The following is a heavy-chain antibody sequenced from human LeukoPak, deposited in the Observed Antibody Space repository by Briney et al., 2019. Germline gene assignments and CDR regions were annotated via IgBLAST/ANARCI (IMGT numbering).Heavy chain of an antibody. J-gene: IGHJ4*02. CDR3: ANLGANYYFDY. V-gene: IGHV3-30*04. D-gene: IGHD4/OR15-4a*01. Sequence: PGRSLRLSCAASGFTFSSYAMHWVRQAPGKGLEWVAVISYDGSNKYYADSVKGRFTISRDNSKNTLYLQMNSLRAEDTAVYYCANLGANYYFDYWAQGTLVTVSS. CDR2: ISYDGSNK. CDR1: GFTFSSYA.